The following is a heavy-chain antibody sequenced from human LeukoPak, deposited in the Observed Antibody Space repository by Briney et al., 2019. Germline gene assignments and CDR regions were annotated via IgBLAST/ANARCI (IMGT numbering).Heavy chain of an antibody. Sequence: PPETLSLTCSVSGGSISRSNYYWGWIRQPPGKGLEWIGNIYYSGTTYYSPPLKSRVTISVDKSTNQFSLKLTSVTAADTALYFCVGDYGGDSQFYYWGQGSLVTVSS. CDR1: GGSISRSNYY. J-gene: IGHJ4*02. V-gene: IGHV4-39*02. D-gene: IGHD4-23*01. CDR3: VGDYGGDSQFYY. CDR2: IYYSGTT.